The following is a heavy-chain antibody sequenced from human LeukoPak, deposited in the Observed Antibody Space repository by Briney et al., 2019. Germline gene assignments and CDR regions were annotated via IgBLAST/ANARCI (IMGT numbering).Heavy chain of an antibody. D-gene: IGHD3-10*01. V-gene: IGHV4-38-2*02. CDR1: GYSITSGYY. J-gene: IGHJ4*02. CDR3: AAQGSYLDY. Sequence: SETLSLTCTVSGYSITSGYYWGWIPQPPGKGLEWIGSIYHSGSTNYNPSLKSRVTMSVDTSKNQFSLKLSSVTAAGTAVYCCAAQGSYLDYWGQGTLVTVSS. CDR2: IYHSGST.